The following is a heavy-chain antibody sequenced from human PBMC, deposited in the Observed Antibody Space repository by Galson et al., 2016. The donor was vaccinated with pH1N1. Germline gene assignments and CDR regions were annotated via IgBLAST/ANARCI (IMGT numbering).Heavy chain of an antibody. CDR1: GYTFTDNF. Sequence: SVKVSCKASGYTFTDNFIHWVRQTPGQGLEWLGWINLDSGGTNYAQSFNDRVTMTRDTSINTIFMQLSSLRSDDTAIYFCARILSTDYDFWSSYNLPFDLWGQGTLVTVSS. D-gene: IGHD3-3*01. CDR3: ARILSTDYDFWSSYNLPFDL. J-gene: IGHJ4*02. V-gene: IGHV1-2*02. CDR2: INLDSGGT.